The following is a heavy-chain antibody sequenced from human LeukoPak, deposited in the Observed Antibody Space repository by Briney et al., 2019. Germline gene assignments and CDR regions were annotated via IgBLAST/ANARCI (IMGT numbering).Heavy chain of an antibody. CDR3: AKDEGIVLMVYALSIDY. J-gene: IGHJ4*02. D-gene: IGHD2-8*01. CDR2: IRYDGSNK. CDR1: GFTFSSYG. V-gene: IGHV3-30*02. Sequence: PGGSLRLSCAASGFTFSSYGMHWVRQAPGKGLEWVAFIRYDGSNKYYADSMKGRFTISRDNSKNTLYLQMNSLRAEDTAVYYCAKDEGIVLMVYALSIDYWGQGTLVTVSS.